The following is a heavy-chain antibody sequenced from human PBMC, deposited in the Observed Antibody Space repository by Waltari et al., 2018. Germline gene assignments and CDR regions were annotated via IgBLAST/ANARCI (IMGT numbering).Heavy chain of an antibody. J-gene: IGHJ4*02. CDR2: TRNKARSYTT. D-gene: IGHD4-17*01. V-gene: IGHV3-72*01. CDR3: ARDLDGDSNFDY. CDR1: GFTFRDSD. Sequence: EVQLVESGGGLVQPGGYLRLACAASGFTFRDSDMEWVRQAPEKGLEWVGRTRNKARSYTTEYAASVKGRFTISRDDSKNSLYLHMNSLKMEDTAVYYCARDLDGDSNFDYWGQGTLVTVSS.